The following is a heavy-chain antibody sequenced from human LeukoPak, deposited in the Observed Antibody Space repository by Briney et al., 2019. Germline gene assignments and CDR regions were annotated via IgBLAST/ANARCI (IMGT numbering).Heavy chain of an antibody. CDR1: GFTFSSCW. V-gene: IGHV3-74*03. J-gene: IGHJ4*02. Sequence: PGGSLRLSCAASGFTFSSCWMHWVRQAPGKGLVWVSRINTDGSSTTYADSVKGRFTISRDNAKNTLYLEMNSLRAEDTAVYYCARDRYCTTTRCSDYWGQGTLVTVSS. CDR3: ARDRYCTTTRCSDY. CDR2: INTDGSST. D-gene: IGHD2-2*01.